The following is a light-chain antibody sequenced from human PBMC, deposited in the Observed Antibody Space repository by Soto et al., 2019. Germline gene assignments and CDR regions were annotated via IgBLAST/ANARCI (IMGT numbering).Light chain of an antibody. CDR1: QSISSNF. J-gene: IGKJ1*01. V-gene: IGKV3-20*01. CDR3: QHYGSSHRG. CDR2: AAS. Sequence: EIVLTQSPGTLSLSPGDRATLSCRASQSISSNFLAWYQHKPGQAPRLLIYAASSRATGIADRFSGSGSGTDFTLTISRLEPEDFAVYYCQHYGSSHRGFGQGTKVDIK.